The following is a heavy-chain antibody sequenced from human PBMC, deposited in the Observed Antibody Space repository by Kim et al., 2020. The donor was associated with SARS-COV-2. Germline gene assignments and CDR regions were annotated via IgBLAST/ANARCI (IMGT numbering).Heavy chain of an antibody. D-gene: IGHD1-26*01. CDR3: AKGGIVGAINYHYFDY. CDR1: GFTFSSYG. Sequence: GGSLRLSCAASGFTFSSYGMHWVRQAPGKGLEWVAVISYDGSNKDYADSVKGRFTISRDNSKNTLYLQMNSLRAEDTAVYYCAKGGIVGAINYHYFDYWG. CDR2: ISYDGSNK. V-gene: IGHV3-30*18. J-gene: IGHJ4*01.